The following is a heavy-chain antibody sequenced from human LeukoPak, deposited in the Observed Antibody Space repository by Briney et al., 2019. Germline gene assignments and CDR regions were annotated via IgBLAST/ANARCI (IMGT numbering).Heavy chain of an antibody. D-gene: IGHD5-12*01. Sequence: GGSLRLSCAASGFTFSNYGMNWVRQAPGKGLEWVSYIGSSSSPIYYADSAKGRFTISRDNAKNSLYLQMNSLRDEDTAVYYCARAMRSGYDYWGQGTLVNVSS. J-gene: IGHJ4*02. CDR3: ARAMRSGYDY. CDR2: IGSSSSPI. CDR1: GFTFSNYG. V-gene: IGHV3-48*02.